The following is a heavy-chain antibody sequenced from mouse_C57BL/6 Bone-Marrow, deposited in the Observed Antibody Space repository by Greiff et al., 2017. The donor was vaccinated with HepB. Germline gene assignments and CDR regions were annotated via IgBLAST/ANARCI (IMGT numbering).Heavy chain of an antibody. CDR1: GYTFTSYW. D-gene: IGHD1-1*01. Sequence: VQLQQSGAELVRPGSSVKLSCKASGYTFTSYWMHWVKQRPIQGLEWIGNIDPSDSETHYNQKFKDKATLTVDKSSSTAYMQLSSLTSEDSAVYDCGVTTVRYFDVWGTGTTVTVAS. CDR2: IDPSDSET. V-gene: IGHV1-52*01. J-gene: IGHJ1*03. CDR3: GVTTVRYFDV.